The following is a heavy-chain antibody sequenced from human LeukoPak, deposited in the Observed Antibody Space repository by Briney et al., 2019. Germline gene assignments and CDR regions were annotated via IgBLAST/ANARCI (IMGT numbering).Heavy chain of an antibody. CDR3: ARDDGSSGWSYYFDY. CDR2: ISKSSSNI. D-gene: IGHD6-19*01. J-gene: IGHJ4*02. CDR1: GFTFSNYS. Sequence: AGTLRLHCAASGFTFSNYSMNWVRQAPGKGLNWVSSISKSSSNIYYADSVKSRFSITRDNAKSALYLQMNSLRAEDTAVYYCARDDGSSGWSYYFDYWGQGNLV. V-gene: IGHV3-21*01.